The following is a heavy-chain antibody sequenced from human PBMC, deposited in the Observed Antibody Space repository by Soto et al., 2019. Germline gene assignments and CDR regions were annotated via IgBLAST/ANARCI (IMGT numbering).Heavy chain of an antibody. CDR2: IYYTGST. D-gene: IGHD2-2*01. CDR1: GGSISSSSYY. Sequence: PSETLSLTCTVSGGSISSSSYYWGWIRQPPGEGLEWIGSIYYTGSTYYNPSLKSRITISVDTSKNQFSLKLSSVTAADTAGYYCASIVVPANYYYHYMDVWGKGTTVTVSS. J-gene: IGHJ6*03. V-gene: IGHV4-39*01. CDR3: ASIVVPANYYYHYMDV.